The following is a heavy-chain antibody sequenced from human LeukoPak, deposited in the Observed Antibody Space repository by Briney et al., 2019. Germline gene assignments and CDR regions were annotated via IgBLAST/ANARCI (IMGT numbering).Heavy chain of an antibody. CDR1: GYTFTSYD. CDR3: ARGQYDFWSGYLRAAENDY. V-gene: IGHV1-8*01. D-gene: IGHD3-3*01. J-gene: IGHJ4*02. CDR2: MNPNSGNT. Sequence: ASVKVSCKASGYTFTSYDINWVRQATGQGLEWMGWMNPNSGNTGYAQKFQGRVTMTRNTSISTAYMELSSLRSEDTAVYYCARGQYDFWSGYLRAAENDYWGQGTLVTVSS.